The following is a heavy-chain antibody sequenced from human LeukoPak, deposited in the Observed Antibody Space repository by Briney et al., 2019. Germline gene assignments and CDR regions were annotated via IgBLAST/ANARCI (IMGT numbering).Heavy chain of an antibody. CDR1: GFTVSSNY. J-gene: IGHJ4*02. V-gene: IGHV3-53*01. CDR2: IYSGGST. D-gene: IGHD6-19*01. CDR3: ARGTGFPYSSGWVGYFDY. Sequence: GGSLRLSCAASGFTVSSNYMSWVRQAPGKGLEGGSGIYSGGSTYYADSVKGRFTISRDNSNNTLYLEMNSLRAEDTAVYYCARGTGFPYSSGWVGYFDYWGQGTLVTVSS.